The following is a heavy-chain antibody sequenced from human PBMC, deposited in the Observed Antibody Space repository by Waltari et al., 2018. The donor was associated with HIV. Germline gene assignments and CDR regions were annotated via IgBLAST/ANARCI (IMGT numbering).Heavy chain of an antibody. J-gene: IGHJ4*02. D-gene: IGHD1-1*01. CDR1: GYTLSELS. Sequence: VQSGAEVKKPGAAVKVSCKVSGYTLSELSMHWVRQAAGKGFEWMGGFDPEEGEAIYAQKFQGRVTMTEDTSTDTAYMEVANLKFEDTAVYYCTAGEPPGGYWGQGTLVTVSS. CDR3: TAGEPPGGY. CDR2: FDPEEGEA. V-gene: IGHV1-24*01.